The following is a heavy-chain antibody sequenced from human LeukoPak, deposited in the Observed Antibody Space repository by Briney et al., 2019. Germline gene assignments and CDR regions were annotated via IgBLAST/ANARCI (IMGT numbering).Heavy chain of an antibody. D-gene: IGHD3-3*01. J-gene: IGHJ4*02. Sequence: GGSLRLSCAASGFNFNSYWMSWVRQAPGKGLECVANIKQDGSEIYFVDSVKGRFTISRDNSKSTLYLQMNSLRAEDTAVYYCARDQGLWVGFWSGYYDLWGQGTLVTVSS. CDR3: ARDQGLWVGFWSGYYDL. V-gene: IGHV3-7*01. CDR1: GFNFNSYW. CDR2: IKQDGSEI.